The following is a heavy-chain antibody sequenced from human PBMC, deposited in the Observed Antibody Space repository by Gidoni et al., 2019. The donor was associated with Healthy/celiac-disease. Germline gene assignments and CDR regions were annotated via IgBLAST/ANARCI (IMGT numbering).Heavy chain of an antibody. CDR1: GYSFTNYW. CDR2: IYPGDSDT. D-gene: IGHD1-20*01. J-gene: IGHJ4*02. V-gene: IGHV5-51*01. Sequence: EVQLVQSAAEVRKPGESLKISCKASGYSFTNYWLGWVRQMPGKGLEWMGIIYPGDSDTKYSPSFQGQVTISADKSTSTAYLQWSSLKASDTAIYYCARQYMCDYWGQGTLVTVSS. CDR3: ARQYMCDY.